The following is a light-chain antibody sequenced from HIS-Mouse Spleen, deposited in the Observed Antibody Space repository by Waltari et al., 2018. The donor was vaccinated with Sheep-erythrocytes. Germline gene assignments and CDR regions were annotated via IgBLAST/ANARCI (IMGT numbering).Light chain of an antibody. V-gene: IGLV3-1*01. J-gene: IGLJ2*01. CDR3: QAWDSSTVV. CDR2: QDS. CDR1: KLGDKY. Sequence: SYELTQPPSVSVSPGQTASITCSRDKLGDKYACWYHQKPGQSPVLVIYQDSKRPSGIPERFSGSNSGNTATLTISGTQAMDEADYYCQAWDSSTVVFGGGTKLTVL.